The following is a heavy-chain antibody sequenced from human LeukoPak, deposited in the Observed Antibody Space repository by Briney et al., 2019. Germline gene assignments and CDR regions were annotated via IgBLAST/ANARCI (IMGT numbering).Heavy chain of an antibody. CDR3: ARHTPNRGGDAFDI. CDR1: GGSISSFY. J-gene: IGHJ3*02. D-gene: IGHD7-27*01. Sequence: PSETLSLTCTVSGGSISSFYWSWIRQPPGKGLEWIGSIHDSGSTNYNPSLKSRVAISVDTSKTQFSLLLSSVTAADTAVYYCARHTPNRGGDAFDIWVQATMVGVCS. V-gene: IGHV4-59*08. CDR2: IHDSGST.